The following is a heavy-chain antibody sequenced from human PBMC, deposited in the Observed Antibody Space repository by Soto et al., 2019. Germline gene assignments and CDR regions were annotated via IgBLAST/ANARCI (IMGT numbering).Heavy chain of an antibody. CDR2: IKQDGSEK. CDR1: GFTFSSYW. J-gene: IGHJ4*02. V-gene: IGHV3-7*03. CDR3: ARCGMIVVVTEVLDY. D-gene: IGHD3-22*01. Sequence: GSLRLSCAASGFTFSSYWMSWVRQAPGKGLEWVANIKQDGSEKYYVDSVKGRFTISRDNAKNSLYLQMNSLRAEDTAVYYCARCGMIVVVTEVLDYWGQGTLVTVSS.